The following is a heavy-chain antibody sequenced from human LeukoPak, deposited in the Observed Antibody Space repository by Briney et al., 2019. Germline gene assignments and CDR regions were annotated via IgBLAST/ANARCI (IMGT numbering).Heavy chain of an antibody. CDR3: ARQTRGYSRYEPYYYYYMDV. Sequence: SETLSLTCAVYGESFSAYYWSWIRQPPGRGLEWIGEINHSGSTNYNPSLKSRVTISVDTSKNQFSLKLSSVTAADTAVYYCARQTRGYSRYEPYYYYYMDVWGKGTTVTVSS. V-gene: IGHV4-34*01. CDR1: GESFSAYY. D-gene: IGHD5-12*01. CDR2: INHSGST. J-gene: IGHJ6*03.